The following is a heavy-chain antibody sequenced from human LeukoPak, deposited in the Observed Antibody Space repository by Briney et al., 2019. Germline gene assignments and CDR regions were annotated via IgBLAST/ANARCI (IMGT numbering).Heavy chain of an antibody. CDR2: ISSSSSYI. D-gene: IGHD1-26*01. V-gene: IGHV3-21*01. CDR3: ARDPGVLVGATGY. Sequence: GGSLRLSCAASGFTFSSYSMNWVRQAPGKGLEWVSSISSSSSYIYYADSVKGRFTISRDNAKNSLYLQMNSLRAEDSAVYYCARDPGVLVGATGYWGQGTLVTVSS. CDR1: GFTFSSYS. J-gene: IGHJ4*02.